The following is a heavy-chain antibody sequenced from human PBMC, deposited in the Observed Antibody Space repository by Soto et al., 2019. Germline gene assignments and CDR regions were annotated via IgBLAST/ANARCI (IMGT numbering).Heavy chain of an antibody. CDR1: GFTFSLYG. J-gene: IGHJ4*02. V-gene: IGHV3-30*18. D-gene: IGHD1-1*01. Sequence: PGGSLRLSCAASGFTFSLYGMHWVRRAPGKGVEXVAXXSXDGSXNXXAXXXKGRFTISRDNSKNTLYLQMNSLRAEDTAVYYCANLGTEGDWTFYYRGQGTLVTVS. CDR3: ANLGTEGDWTFYY. CDR2: XSXDGSXN.